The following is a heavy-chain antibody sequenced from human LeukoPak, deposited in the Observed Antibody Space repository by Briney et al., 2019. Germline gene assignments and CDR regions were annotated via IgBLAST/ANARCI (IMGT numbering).Heavy chain of an antibody. V-gene: IGHV3-30*04. CDR1: GFTFSSYA. J-gene: IGHJ4*02. D-gene: IGHD1-14*01. CDR2: ISYDGSNK. CDR3: AREGNRSQLDY. Sequence: PGRSLRLSCAASGFTFSSYAMHWVRQAPGKGLEWVAVISYDGSNKYYADSVKGRFTISRDNSKNTLYLQMNSLRAEDTAVYYCAREGNRSQLDYWGQGTLVTVSS.